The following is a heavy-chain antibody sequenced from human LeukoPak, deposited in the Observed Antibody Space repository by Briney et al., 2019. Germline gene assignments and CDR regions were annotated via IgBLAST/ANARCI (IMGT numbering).Heavy chain of an antibody. CDR1: GFTFSSYA. J-gene: IGHJ6*02. CDR3: ARDGGGYDSSYYYYGMDV. V-gene: IGHV3-64*01. CDR2: ISSNGGST. Sequence: GGPLRLSCAASGFTFSSYAMHWVRQAPGKGLEYVSAISSNGGSTYYANSVKGRFTISRDNSKNTLYLQMGSLRAEDMAVYYCARDGGGYDSSYYYYGMDVWGQGTTVTVSS. D-gene: IGHD5-12*01.